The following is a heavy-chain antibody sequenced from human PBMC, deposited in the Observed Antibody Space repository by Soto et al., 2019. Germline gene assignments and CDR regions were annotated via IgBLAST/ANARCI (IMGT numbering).Heavy chain of an antibody. D-gene: IGHD6-13*01. V-gene: IGHV1-8*01. Sequence: QGQLVQSGAEVKKPGASVKVSCKTSGYTFTSYDINWVRQANGQGLEWMGWMNPNSGNTGYAEKFQGRVSMTRNTSISTDYMELSSLRPEDSSLYYCARWGQTPAAGPKFDYWGQGTLVTVSS. J-gene: IGHJ4*02. CDR3: ARWGQTPAAGPKFDY. CDR1: GYTFTSYD. CDR2: MNPNSGNT.